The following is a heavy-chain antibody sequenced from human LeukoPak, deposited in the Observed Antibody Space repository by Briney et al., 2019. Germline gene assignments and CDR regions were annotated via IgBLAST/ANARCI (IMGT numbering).Heavy chain of an antibody. CDR3: ARVPVDTTMVSHIDY. Sequence: PGGSLRLSCAASGFTFSSYWMAWVRQAPGKGLEWVANVKQDGSERYYVESVKGRLTISRDNAKNSLYLQMNSLRAEDTAVYYCARVPVDTTMVSHIDYWGQGTLVIVSS. J-gene: IGHJ4*02. CDR1: GFTFSSYW. D-gene: IGHD5-18*01. CDR2: VKQDGSER. V-gene: IGHV3-7*01.